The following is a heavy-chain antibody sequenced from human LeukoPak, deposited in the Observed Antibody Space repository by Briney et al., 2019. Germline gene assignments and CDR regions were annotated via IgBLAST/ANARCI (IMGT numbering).Heavy chain of an antibody. V-gene: IGHV3-43*02. CDR3: AKDGSYDRSGYYYGRFDY. D-gene: IGHD3-22*01. CDR1: GFTFDDYA. CDR2: ISGDGGST. Sequence: GGSLRLSCAASGFTFDDYAMHWVRQAPGKGLEWVSHISGDGGSTYYADSMKGRFTISRDKSKNSLYLQMNSLRTEDTALYYCAKDGSYDRSGYYYGRFDYWGQGTLVTVSS. J-gene: IGHJ4*02.